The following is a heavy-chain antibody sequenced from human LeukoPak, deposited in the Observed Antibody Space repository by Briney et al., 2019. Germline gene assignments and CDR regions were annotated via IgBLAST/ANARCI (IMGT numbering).Heavy chain of an antibody. D-gene: IGHD6-13*01. CDR1: GFTFDDYG. CDR3: ARVFSSSGWYYFDY. Sequence: PGGSLRLSCAASGFTFDDYGMSWVRQVPGKGLEWVSNINWNGGSTGYADSVKGRFTISRDNAKNSLYLQMNSLRAEDTALYYCARVFSSSGWYYFDYWGQGTLVTVSS. CDR2: INWNGGST. V-gene: IGHV3-20*04. J-gene: IGHJ4*02.